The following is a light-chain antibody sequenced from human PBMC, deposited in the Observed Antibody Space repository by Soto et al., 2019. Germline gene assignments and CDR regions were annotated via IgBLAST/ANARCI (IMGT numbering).Light chain of an antibody. Sequence: EIAMTQSPASLSASPGDRVTISCRASQSISSELAWYQQIPGQPPRLLIYAASTMQTGVPSRFTGSGSGSEFTLTISRLQSEDFATYYCQQSYNWPLTFGQGTRLEI. CDR3: QQSYNWPLT. V-gene: IGKV3-15*01. J-gene: IGKJ1*01. CDR2: AAS. CDR1: QSISSE.